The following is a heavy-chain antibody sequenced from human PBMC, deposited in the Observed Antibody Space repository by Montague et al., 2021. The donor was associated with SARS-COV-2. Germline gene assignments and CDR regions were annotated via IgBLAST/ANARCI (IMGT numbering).Heavy chain of an antibody. V-gene: IGHV2-70*11. CDR3: ARILVAAAGSPFDY. Sequence: ALVKPTQTLTLTCTFSGFSLSTSGMCVSWIRQPPGKALEWLARIDWDDDKYYSTSLKTRLTISKDTSKNQVVLTMTNMDPADTATYYCARILVAAAGSPFDYWGQGTLVTVSS. D-gene: IGHD6-13*01. CDR1: GFSLSTSGMC. J-gene: IGHJ4*02. CDR2: IDWDDDK.